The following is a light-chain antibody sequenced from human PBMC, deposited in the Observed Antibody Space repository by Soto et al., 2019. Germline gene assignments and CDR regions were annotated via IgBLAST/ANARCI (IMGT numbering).Light chain of an antibody. J-gene: IGLJ1*01. CDR2: TND. CDR1: TSNIGGNP. V-gene: IGLV1-44*01. CDR3: AAWDDSLEGYV. Sequence: QSVLTQPPSASGTPGQRVAISCSGSTSNIGGNPVNWYQQLPGAAPKLLIYTNDQRPSGVPDRFSGPKSGTSASLAISGLQSEDEADYYCAAWDDSLEGYVFGAGTKVTVL.